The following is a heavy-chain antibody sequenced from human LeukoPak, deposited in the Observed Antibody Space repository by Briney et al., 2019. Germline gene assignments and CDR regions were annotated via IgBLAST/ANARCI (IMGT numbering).Heavy chain of an antibody. V-gene: IGHV4-30-4*08. CDR2: IYYSGST. Sequence: PSETLSLTCTVSGGSISSGDYYWSWIRQPPGKGLEWIGYIYYSGSTYYNPSLTSRVTISVDTSKNQFSLKLSSVTAADTAVYYCARASRRYYESLSDAFGIWGQGTMVTVSS. D-gene: IGHD3-22*01. CDR1: GGSISSGDYY. CDR3: ARASRRYYESLSDAFGI. J-gene: IGHJ3*02.